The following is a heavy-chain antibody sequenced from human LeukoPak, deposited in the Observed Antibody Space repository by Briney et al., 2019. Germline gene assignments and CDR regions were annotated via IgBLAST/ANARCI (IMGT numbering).Heavy chain of an antibody. CDR2: IYYSGST. D-gene: IGHD6-13*01. CDR3: ARDGSSWFLDAFDI. Sequence: SETLSLAWTVSAPSISSYYWSWIRQPPGKGLEWNGYIYYSGSTNYNPSLKSRVTISVNTSKNQFSLKLSSVTAADTAVYYCARDGSSWFLDAFDIWGQGTMVAVSS. V-gene: IGHV4-59*01. CDR1: APSISSYY. J-gene: IGHJ3*02.